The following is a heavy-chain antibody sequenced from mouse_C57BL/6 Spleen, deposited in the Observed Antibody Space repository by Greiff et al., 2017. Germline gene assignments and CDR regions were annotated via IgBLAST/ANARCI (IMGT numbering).Heavy chain of an antibody. V-gene: IGHV14-1*01. Sequence: VQLQQSGAELVRPGASVKLSCTASGFNIKDYYMHWVKQRPEQGLEWIGRIDPEDGDTEYAPKFQGKATMTADTSSNTAYLQLSSLTSEDTAVYYCTTPLYCGSSYIDTWGQGTTLPVSS. J-gene: IGHJ2*01. CDR3: TTPLYCGSSYIDT. CDR1: GFNIKDYY. D-gene: IGHD1-1*01. CDR2: IDPEDGDT.